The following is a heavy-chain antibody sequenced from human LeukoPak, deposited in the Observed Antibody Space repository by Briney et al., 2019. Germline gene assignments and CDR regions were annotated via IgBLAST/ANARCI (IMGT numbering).Heavy chain of an antibody. CDR2: ISYDGSNK. CDR1: GFTFSGYG. CDR3: AKGAGSGSYYFNY. V-gene: IGHV3-30*18. J-gene: IGHJ4*02. D-gene: IGHD3-10*01. Sequence: GGSLRLSCAASGFTFSGYGMHWVRQAPGKGLEWVTLISYDGSNKYYVDSMKGRFTISRDNSKNTPYLQMNSLRAEDTAVYYCAKGAGSGSYYFNYWGQGTLVTVSS.